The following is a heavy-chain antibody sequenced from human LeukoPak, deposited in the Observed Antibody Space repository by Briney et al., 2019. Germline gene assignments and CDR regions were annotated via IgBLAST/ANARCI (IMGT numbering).Heavy chain of an antibody. CDR2: ISGSGGNT. J-gene: IGHJ6*02. CDR1: GFTFSIYA. CDR3: ARERIKTNTYYYYGMDV. Sequence: GGSLRLSCAASGFTFSIYAMSWVRQAPGKGLEWVSAISGSGGNTYYADSVKGRFTISRDNSKNTLYLQMNSLRAEDTAVYYCARERIKTNTYYYYGMDVWGQGTTVTVSS. D-gene: IGHD5-18*01. V-gene: IGHV3-23*01.